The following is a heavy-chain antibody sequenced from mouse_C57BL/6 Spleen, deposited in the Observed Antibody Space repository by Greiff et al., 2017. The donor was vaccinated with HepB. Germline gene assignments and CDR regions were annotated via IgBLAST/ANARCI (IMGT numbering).Heavy chain of an antibody. CDR3: AREGLRRAMDY. CDR2: IYPGDGDT. D-gene: IGHD2-4*01. CDR1: GYAFSSYW. V-gene: IGHV1-80*01. J-gene: IGHJ4*01. Sequence: QVQLQQSGAELVKPGASVKISCKASGYAFSSYWMNWVKQRPGKGLEWIGQIYPGDGDTNYNGKFKGKATLTADKSSSTAYMQLSSLTSEDSAVYFCAREGLRRAMDYWGQGTSVTVSS.